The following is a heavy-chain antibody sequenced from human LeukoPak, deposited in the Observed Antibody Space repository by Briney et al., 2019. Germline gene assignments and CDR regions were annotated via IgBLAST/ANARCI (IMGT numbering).Heavy chain of an antibody. D-gene: IGHD4-17*01. CDR1: GGSISSGDYS. CDR3: ARGPGVTTADFDY. V-gene: IGHV4-30-4*01. CDR2: IYYSGST. Sequence: SQTLSLTCTVSGGSISSGDYSWSWIRQPPGKGLEWIGYIYYSGSTYYNPSLKSRVTISVDTSKNQFSLKLSSVTAADTAVYYCARGPGVTTADFDYWGQGTLVTVSS. J-gene: IGHJ4*02.